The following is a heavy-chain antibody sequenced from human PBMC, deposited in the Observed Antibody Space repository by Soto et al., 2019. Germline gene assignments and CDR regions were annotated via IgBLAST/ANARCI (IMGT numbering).Heavy chain of an antibody. D-gene: IGHD3-22*01. CDR2: ISGTGGRP. V-gene: IGHV3-23*01. CDR3: AKDDDYDISGYRDYYYGMDV. CDR1: GFTFSNYA. Sequence: GGSLRLSCAASGFTFSNYAMSWVRQAPGKGLEWVSIISGTGGRPYYANSEKGRFTIFRDNSKNTLYLQMDSLRVEDTAVYYCAKDDDYDISGYRDYYYGMDVWGQGTTVTVSS. J-gene: IGHJ6*02.